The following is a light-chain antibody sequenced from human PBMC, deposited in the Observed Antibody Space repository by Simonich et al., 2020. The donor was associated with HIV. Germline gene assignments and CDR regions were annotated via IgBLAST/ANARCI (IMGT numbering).Light chain of an antibody. CDR1: QDISNS. CDR2: DAS. CDR3: QQYHHLPLT. J-gene: IGKJ4*01. Sequence: DIQMTQSPSSLSASVGDRVTITCQASQDISNSLNWYQQKPGKAPKLLIFDASNLETGDPSRFSGSASGTDFTFTISSLQPEDIATYYCQQYHHLPLTFAGGTKVEIK. V-gene: IGKV1-33*01.